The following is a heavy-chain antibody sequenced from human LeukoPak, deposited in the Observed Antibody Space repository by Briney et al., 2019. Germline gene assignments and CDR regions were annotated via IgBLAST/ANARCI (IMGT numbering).Heavy chain of an antibody. V-gene: IGHV3-23*01. J-gene: IGHJ5*02. D-gene: IGHD3-10*01. CDR2: ISGSGGST. CDR3: AKEGDYYGTHNWFDP. CDR1: GLTFSSYA. Sequence: PGGSLRLSCAASGLTFSSYAMSWVRQAPGKGLEWVSAISGSGGSTYYADSVKGRFTISRDNSKNTLYLQMNSLRAEDTAVYYCAKEGDYYGTHNWFDPWGQGTLVTVSS.